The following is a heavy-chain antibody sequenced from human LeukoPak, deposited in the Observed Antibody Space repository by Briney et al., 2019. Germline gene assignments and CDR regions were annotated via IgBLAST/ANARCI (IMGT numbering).Heavy chain of an antibody. CDR1: GFTVSSNY. V-gene: IGHV3-21*01. Sequence: GGSLRLSCAASGFTVSSNYMNWVRQAPGKGLEWVSSISSSSSYIYYADSAKGRFTISRDNAKNSLYLQMNSLRAEDTAVYYCAREESSSWYGGDWFDPWGQGTLVTVSS. J-gene: IGHJ5*02. D-gene: IGHD6-13*01. CDR3: AREESSSWYGGDWFDP. CDR2: ISSSSSYI.